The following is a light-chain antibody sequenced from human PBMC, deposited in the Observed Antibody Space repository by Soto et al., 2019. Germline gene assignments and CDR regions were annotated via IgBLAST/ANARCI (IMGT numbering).Light chain of an antibody. Sequence: AILMTQSPSSFSASTGDRVTITCRASQGISSYLAWYQQKPGKAPKLPIYAASTLQSGVPSRFSGSGSGTDFTLTISSLQPEDFATYYCQQLNSYPLTFGGGTKVDI. CDR2: AAS. J-gene: IGKJ4*01. CDR1: QGISSY. CDR3: QQLNSYPLT. V-gene: IGKV1-8*01.